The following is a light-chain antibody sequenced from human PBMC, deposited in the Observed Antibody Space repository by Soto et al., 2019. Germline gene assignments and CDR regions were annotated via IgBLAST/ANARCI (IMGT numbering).Light chain of an antibody. Sequence: DIVMTQSPLSLPVTPGEPASISCRSSQSLLQSNGNNYLDWYLQKPGQSPQLLVYLGSNRASGVPDRCSGSGSGTDFTLKISTVEAEDVGVYYCMQALQTPYTFGQGTKLEIK. J-gene: IGKJ2*01. CDR3: MQALQTPYT. CDR2: LGS. V-gene: IGKV2-28*01. CDR1: QSLLQSNGNNY.